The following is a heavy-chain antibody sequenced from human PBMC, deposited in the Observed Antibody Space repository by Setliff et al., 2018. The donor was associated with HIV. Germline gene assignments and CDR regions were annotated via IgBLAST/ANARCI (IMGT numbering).Heavy chain of an antibody. CDR1: GGSFSGNH. CDR2: VLYNGGT. Sequence: SETLSLTCTIYGGSFSGNHWSWIRQSPGNGLEWIGEVLYNGGTSYNPSLENRVSMSVDTSKIQFSLKLLSVTAADTAVYYCRVWILRDTSDIWGQGTVVTVSS. CDR3: RVWILRDTSDI. D-gene: IGHD1-1*01. V-gene: IGHV4-34*12. J-gene: IGHJ3*02.